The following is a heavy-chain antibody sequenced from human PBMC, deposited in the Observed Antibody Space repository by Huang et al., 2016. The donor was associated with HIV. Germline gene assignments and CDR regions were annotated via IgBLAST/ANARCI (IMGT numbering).Heavy chain of an antibody. V-gene: IGHV1-8*01. CDR2: LNPNSGKT. Sequence: QVQLVQSGPEVKKPGASVKVSCQTSGYIFSNYDINWVRQAPGQGLQWMCWLNPNSGKTAYGQNFQGRVTLTRSTSTGAAYMVLNSLTSQDTAVYYYARLTSGWYQDYWGQGTLVTVSS. J-gene: IGHJ4*02. D-gene: IGHD6-19*01. CDR3: ARLTSGWYQDY. CDR1: GYIFSNYD.